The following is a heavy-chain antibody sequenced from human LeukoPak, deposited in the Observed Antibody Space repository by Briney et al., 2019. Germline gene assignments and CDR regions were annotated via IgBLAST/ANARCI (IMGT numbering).Heavy chain of an antibody. Sequence: GGSLRLSCAASGFAFTSYAMTWVRQAPGKGLEWVSAISGSGDSTYYADSVKGRFTISRDISKNTLYLQMNSLRAEDTAVYYCPKDPSSSTKVRSADSWGQGTLVTVSS. CDR2: ISGSGDST. D-gene: IGHD6-13*01. V-gene: IGHV3-23*01. CDR3: PKDPSSSTKVRSADS. CDR1: GFAFTSYA. J-gene: IGHJ4*02.